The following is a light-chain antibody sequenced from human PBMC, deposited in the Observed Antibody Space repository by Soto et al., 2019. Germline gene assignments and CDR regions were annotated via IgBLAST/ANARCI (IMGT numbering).Light chain of an antibody. Sequence: IVLTHAPSTLSLSPVEGANLSCRASQSVSSTLAWYQQKPGQAPRLLIYDASDRASGIPDRFSGRGSGTDFTLTISSLEPEDFAVYYCQQRYNWPLNCGRGNTGDIK. J-gene: IGKJ3*01. CDR3: QQRYNWPLN. CDR1: QSVSST. CDR2: DAS. V-gene: IGKV3-11*01.